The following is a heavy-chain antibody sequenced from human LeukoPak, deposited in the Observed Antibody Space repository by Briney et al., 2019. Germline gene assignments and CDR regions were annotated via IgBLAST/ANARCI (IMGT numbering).Heavy chain of an antibody. CDR1: GFTFDDYA. CDR3: ARKGNAFDF. D-gene: IGHD3-10*01. Sequence: GGSLRLSCAASGFTFDDYAMHWVRQAPGKGLEWVANIKQDGSEKYYVDSVKGRFTISRDNAKNSLYLQMNSLRAEDTAVYYCARKGNAFDFWGQGTMVTVSS. V-gene: IGHV3-7*01. CDR2: IKQDGSEK. J-gene: IGHJ3*01.